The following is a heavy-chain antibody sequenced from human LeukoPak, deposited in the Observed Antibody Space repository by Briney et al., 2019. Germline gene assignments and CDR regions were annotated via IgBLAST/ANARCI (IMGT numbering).Heavy chain of an antibody. CDR2: IYYSGST. CDR1: GGSISSYY. D-gene: IGHD3-22*01. J-gene: IGHJ4*02. V-gene: IGHV4-59*01. Sequence: SETLSLTCTVSGGSISSYYWSWIRQPPGKGLEWIGYIYYSGSTNYNPSLKSRVTISVDTSKNQFSLKLSSVTAADTAVYYCARLYYYDSSGSFDYWAREPWSPSPQ. CDR3: ARLYYYDSSGSFDY.